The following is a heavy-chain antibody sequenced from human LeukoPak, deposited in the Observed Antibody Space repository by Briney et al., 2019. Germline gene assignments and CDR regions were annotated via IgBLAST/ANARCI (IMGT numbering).Heavy chain of an antibody. CDR1: GGTFNDYA. V-gene: IGHV1-2*02. Sequence: GASVKVSCKASGGTFNDYAINWVRQAPGQGLEWMGGIIPIFGTSNYAQKFQGRVTMTRDTSISAAYMELSRLRSDDTAVFYCARTPSIVLTPLYYWGQGTLVTVSS. CDR3: ARTPSIVLTPLYY. J-gene: IGHJ4*02. D-gene: IGHD4/OR15-4a*01. CDR2: IIPIFGTS.